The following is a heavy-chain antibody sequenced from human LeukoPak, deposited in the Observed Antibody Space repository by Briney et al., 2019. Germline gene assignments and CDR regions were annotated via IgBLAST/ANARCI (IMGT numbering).Heavy chain of an antibody. D-gene: IGHD6-19*01. Sequence: GASVMVSCKASGYSFTSYCISWVRQAPGQGLEWRVWISAYNGNTNYAQKLQGRVTMTTDTSTSTAYRELRSLRSDDTAVYYCAGIAVAGIDYWGQGTLVTVSS. CDR3: AGIAVAGIDY. J-gene: IGHJ4*02. V-gene: IGHV1-18*04. CDR2: ISAYNGNT. CDR1: GYSFTSYC.